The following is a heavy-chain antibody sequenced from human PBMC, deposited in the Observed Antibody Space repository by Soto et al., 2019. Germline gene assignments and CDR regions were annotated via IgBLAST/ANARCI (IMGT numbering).Heavy chain of an antibody. D-gene: IGHD2-15*01. CDR2: IYPGDSDT. CDR1: GYSFTPYW. V-gene: IGHV5-51*01. CDR3: ARALGYCSGGTCHNGFDI. J-gene: IGHJ3*02. Sequence: PGESLKISCKGSGYSFTPYWIGWVRQMPGKGLEWMGIIYPGDSDTRYSPSFQGQVTISADKSISTAYLQWSSLKASDTAMYYCARALGYCSGGTCHNGFDIWGQGTPVTV.